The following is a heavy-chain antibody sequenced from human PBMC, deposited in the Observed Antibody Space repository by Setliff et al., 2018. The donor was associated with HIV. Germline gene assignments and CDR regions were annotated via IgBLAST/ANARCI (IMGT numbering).Heavy chain of an antibody. D-gene: IGHD1-26*01. CDR2: IYPGDSDT. V-gene: IGHV5-51*01. CDR3: ARRDSGSYYGRLDY. CDR1: GYSFTSYW. Sequence: PGESLKISCKGSGYSFTSYWIGWVRQMPGKGLEWMGIIYPGDSDTRYSPSFQGQVTMSADKSINTAYLQWSSLKASDTAVYFCARRDSGSYYGRLDYWGQGTLVTVSS. J-gene: IGHJ4*02.